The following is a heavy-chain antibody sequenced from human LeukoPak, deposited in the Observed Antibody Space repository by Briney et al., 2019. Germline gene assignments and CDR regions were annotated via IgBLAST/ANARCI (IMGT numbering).Heavy chain of an antibody. V-gene: IGHV1-46*01. Sequence: ASVKVSCKASGYTFTNYYIHWVRQAPGQGLEWMGIINPSGGSTDYAQKFQGRVTIIRDTSTSTVYMELSSLRSEDTAVYYCAKATWYGGNPSGAFDIWGQGTMVTVSS. CDR1: GYTFTNYY. CDR3: AKATWYGGNPSGAFDI. CDR2: INPSGGST. J-gene: IGHJ3*02. D-gene: IGHD4/OR15-4a*01.